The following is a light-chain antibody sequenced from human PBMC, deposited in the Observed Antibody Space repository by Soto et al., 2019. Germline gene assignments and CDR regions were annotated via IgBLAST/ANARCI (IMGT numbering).Light chain of an antibody. CDR2: AAS. J-gene: IGKJ4*01. CDR3: QQYNSFPLT. Sequence: DIEMTQSPGTLSVSPGERATISCRASQSISSNLGWYQQKPGKPPTRLLYAASCRDTGVPSRFSGSWSGTDFTLTISSLQPEDFAAYYCQQYNSFPLTFGRGTKVEI. V-gene: IGKV3-15*01. CDR1: QSISSN.